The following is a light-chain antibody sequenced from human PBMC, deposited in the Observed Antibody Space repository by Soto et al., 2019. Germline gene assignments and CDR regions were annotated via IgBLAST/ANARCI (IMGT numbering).Light chain of an antibody. CDR3: NSYTSSSNYV. CDR2: DVN. V-gene: IGLV2-14*03. Sequence: QSVLTQPASVSGSPGQSITISCTGTSSDVGGYDYVSWYQQHPGKAPKLMIYDVNNRPSGVSNRFSGSKSGNTASPTISGLQTEDEADYYCNSYTSSSNYVFGTGTKLTVL. CDR1: SSDVGGYDY. J-gene: IGLJ1*01.